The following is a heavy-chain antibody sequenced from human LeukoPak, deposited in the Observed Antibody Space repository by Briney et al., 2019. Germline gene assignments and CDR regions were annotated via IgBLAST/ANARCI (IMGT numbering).Heavy chain of an antibody. CDR1: GFTFSSYA. V-gene: IGHV3-30*02. CDR3: AKSDATGYRTYHIDY. J-gene: IGHJ4*02. Sequence: GGSLRLSCAASGFTFSSYAMSWVRQAPGKGLEWVAFILYDGGGKYYGDSVKGRFTISRDNSKNMLFLQMNSLRADDTAVYHCAKSDATGYRTYHIDYWGQGTLVTVSS. D-gene: IGHD3-9*01. CDR2: ILYDGGGK.